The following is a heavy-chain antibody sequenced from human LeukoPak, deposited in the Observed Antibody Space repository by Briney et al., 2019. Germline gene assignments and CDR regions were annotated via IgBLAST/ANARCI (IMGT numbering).Heavy chain of an antibody. V-gene: IGHV5-51*01. CDR1: GYSFTNYW. Sequence: GESLKISCQGSGYSFTNYWIGWVRQMPGKGLEWMGIIYPHDSDTRYSPSFQGQVTISAGKSINTAFLQWNSLKASDTAMYYCARGIVVVSATNAFDIWGLGTMVTVSS. CDR2: IYPHDSDT. CDR3: ARGIVVVSATNAFDI. D-gene: IGHD2-15*01. J-gene: IGHJ3*02.